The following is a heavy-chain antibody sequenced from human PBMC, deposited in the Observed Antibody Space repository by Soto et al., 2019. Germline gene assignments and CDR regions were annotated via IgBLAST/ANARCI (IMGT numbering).Heavy chain of an antibody. CDR1: GFTFSTYA. J-gene: IGHJ3*02. D-gene: IGHD5-18*01. V-gene: IGHV3-23*01. Sequence: XVSLRLSSAASGFTFSTYAMSWVRQAPGKGLEWVSALSAGGGTTYYADAVKGRFIISRDNSIDTLYLQMNSLRTEDTAVYYCAHPRGYGVFDAYDIWGLGAMVTVSS. CDR3: AHPRGYGVFDAYDI. CDR2: LSAGGGTT.